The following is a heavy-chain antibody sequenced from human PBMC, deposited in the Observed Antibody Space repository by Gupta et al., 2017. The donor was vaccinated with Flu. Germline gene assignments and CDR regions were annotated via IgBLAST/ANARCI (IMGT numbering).Heavy chain of an antibody. J-gene: IGHJ6*03. V-gene: IGHV3-15*01. CDR3: TKDAITIFGVLVDDYMDV. Sequence: AWMSWVRQAPGKGLQWVGRSKSKTDGGTTDYAAPVKGRFTISRDDSKNTLYLQMNSLNTEDTGIYYCTKDAITIFGVLVDDYMDVWGRGTAGTVSS. CDR2: SKSKTDGGTT. CDR1: AW. D-gene: IGHD3-3*01.